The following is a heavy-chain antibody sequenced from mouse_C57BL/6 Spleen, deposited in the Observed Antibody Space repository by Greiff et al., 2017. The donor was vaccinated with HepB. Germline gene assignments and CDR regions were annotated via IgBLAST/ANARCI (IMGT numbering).Heavy chain of an antibody. CDR1: GYSITSGYY. J-gene: IGHJ4*01. V-gene: IGHV3-6*01. CDR3: ARDRYSNYLYYAMDY. Sequence: ESGPGLVKPSQSLSLTCSVTGYSITSGYYWNWIRQFPGNKLEWMGYISYDGSNNYNPSLKNRISITRDTSKNQFFLKLNSVTTEDTATYYCARDRYSNYLYYAMDYWGQGTSVTVSS. CDR2: ISYDGSN. D-gene: IGHD2-5*01.